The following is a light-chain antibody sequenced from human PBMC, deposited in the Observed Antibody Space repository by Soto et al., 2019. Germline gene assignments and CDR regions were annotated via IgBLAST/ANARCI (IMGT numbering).Light chain of an antibody. CDR3: KQYKEWPPFT. CDR1: QSVSNN. V-gene: IGKV3-15*01. J-gene: IGKJ5*01. Sequence: EIVMTQSPATLSVSPWERATLSCRASQSVSNNVAWYQQKPGQAPRLLLLGASTRATGIPARFSGSGSGTEFTLSISSLQSEDFAVYYCKQYKEWPPFTFGQGTRLEIK. CDR2: GAS.